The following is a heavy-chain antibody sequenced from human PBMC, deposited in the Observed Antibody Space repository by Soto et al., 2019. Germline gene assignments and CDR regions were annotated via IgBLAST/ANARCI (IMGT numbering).Heavy chain of an antibody. J-gene: IGHJ1*01. Sequence: PSETLSLTCTVSGGSISSYYWSWIRQPPGKGLEWIGYIYYSGSTNYNPSLKSRVTISVDTSKNQFSLKLSSVTAADTAVYYCARGDSPATWSGYPSEYFQHWGQGTLVTVSS. D-gene: IGHD3-3*01. V-gene: IGHV4-59*01. CDR3: ARGDSPATWSGYPSEYFQH. CDR2: IYYSGST. CDR1: GGSISSYY.